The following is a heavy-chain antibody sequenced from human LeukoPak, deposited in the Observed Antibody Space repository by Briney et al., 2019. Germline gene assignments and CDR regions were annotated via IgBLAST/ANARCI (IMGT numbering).Heavy chain of an antibody. D-gene: IGHD5-18*01. V-gene: IGHV5-51*01. J-gene: IGHJ4*02. Sequence: GESLKISCRASGYSFTNYWIGWVRQMPGKGLEWMGIIDPSDSETRYTPSFQGQVTISADKSLSTAYLQWNSLQASDTAMYYCARQTAMGRSGDYWGQGTLVIVSS. CDR3: ARQTAMGRSGDY. CDR1: GYSFTNYW. CDR2: IDPSDSET.